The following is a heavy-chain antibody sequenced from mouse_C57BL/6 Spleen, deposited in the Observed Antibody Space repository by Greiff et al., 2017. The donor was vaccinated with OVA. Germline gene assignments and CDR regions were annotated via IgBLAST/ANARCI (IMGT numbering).Heavy chain of an antibody. CDR2: INPNNGGT. CDR3: ARFFAPYSNYFAY. D-gene: IGHD2-5*01. CDR1: GYTFTDYT. V-gene: IGHV1-22*01. J-gene: IGHJ3*01. Sequence: EVQLQQSGPELVKPGASVKMSCKASGYTFTDYTIHWVKQSPGKSLEWIGYINPNNGGTSYNQKFKGKATLTVNKSSSTAYMELRSLTSEDSAVYYCARFFAPYSNYFAYWGQGTLVTVSA.